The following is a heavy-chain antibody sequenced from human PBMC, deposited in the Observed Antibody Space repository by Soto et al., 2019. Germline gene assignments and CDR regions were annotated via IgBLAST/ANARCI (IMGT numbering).Heavy chain of an antibody. CDR1: GFTFSSYG. J-gene: IGHJ4*02. CDR2: IWYDGSNK. D-gene: IGHD3-22*01. CDR3: ARDSISYYDSSGYYFDY. V-gene: IGHV3-33*01. Sequence: GGSLRLSCAASGFTFSSYGMHWVRQAPGKGLEWVAVIWYDGSNKYYADSVKGRFTISRDNSKNTLYLQMNSLRAEDTAVYYCARDSISYYDSSGYYFDYWGQGTXVTVSS.